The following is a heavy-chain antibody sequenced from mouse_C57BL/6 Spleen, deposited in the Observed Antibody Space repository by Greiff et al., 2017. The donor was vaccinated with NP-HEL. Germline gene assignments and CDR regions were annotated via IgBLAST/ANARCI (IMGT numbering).Heavy chain of an antibody. CDR3: AITTVVAKRYYFDY. V-gene: IGHV1-82*01. D-gene: IGHD1-1*01. J-gene: IGHJ2*01. Sequence: QVQLQQSGPELVKPGASVKISCKASGYAFSSSWMNWVKQRPGKGLEWIGRIYPGDGDTNYNGKFKGKATLTAYKSSSTAYMQLSSLTSEDSAVYFCAITTVVAKRYYFDYWGQGTTLTVSS. CDR1: GYAFSSSW. CDR2: IYPGDGDT.